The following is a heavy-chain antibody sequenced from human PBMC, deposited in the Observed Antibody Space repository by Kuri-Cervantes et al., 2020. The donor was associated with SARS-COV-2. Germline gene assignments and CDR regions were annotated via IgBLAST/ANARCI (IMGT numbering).Heavy chain of an antibody. D-gene: IGHD7-27*01. CDR1: GFTFSSYS. CDR2: ISSSSSYI. CDR3: TKDLAGLGMTH. Sequence: GGSLRLSCAASGFTFSSYSMNWVRQAPGKGLEWVSSISSSSSYIYYADSVKGRFTISRDNSNNTLYLQMNILRSEDTAVYYCTKDLAGLGMTHWGQGTLVTVSS. V-gene: IGHV3-21*01. J-gene: IGHJ4*02.